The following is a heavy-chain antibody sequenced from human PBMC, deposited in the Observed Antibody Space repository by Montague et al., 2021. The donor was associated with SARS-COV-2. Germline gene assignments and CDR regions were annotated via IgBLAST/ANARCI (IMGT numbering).Heavy chain of an antibody. CDR3: ARDPEYDILTGYSFDY. V-gene: IGHV3-30*04. CDR1: GFTFSSYA. CDR2: ISYDGRNK. J-gene: IGHJ4*02. Sequence: SLRLSCAASGFTFSSYAMHWVRQAPGKGLEWVAVISYDGRNKYYADSVKGRFTISRDNSKNTLYLQMNSLRAEDTAVYYCARDPEYDILTGYSFDYWGQGTLVTVSS. D-gene: IGHD3-9*01.